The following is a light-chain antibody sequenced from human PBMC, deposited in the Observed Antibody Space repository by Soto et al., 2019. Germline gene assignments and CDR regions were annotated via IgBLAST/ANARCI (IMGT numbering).Light chain of an antibody. V-gene: IGKV1-5*03. J-gene: IGKJ1*01. CDR3: QHYNSYSEA. CDR1: QTISSW. CDR2: KAS. Sequence: DIQMTQSPSTLSGSVGDRVTITCRASQTISSWLAWYQQKPGKAPKLLIYKASTLKSGVPSRLSGSGSGTEFTLPISSLQPDYFATYYCQHYNSYSEAFGQGTKVELK.